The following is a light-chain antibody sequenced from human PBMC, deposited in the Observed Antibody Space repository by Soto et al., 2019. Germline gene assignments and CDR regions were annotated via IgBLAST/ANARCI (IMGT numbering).Light chain of an antibody. CDR1: SSDVVGYNY. J-gene: IGLJ2*01. V-gene: IGLV2-14*01. CDR2: EVS. CDR3: SSYTSRSTLV. Sequence: QSALTQPASVSGSPGQSITISCTGTSSDVVGYNYVSWYQHHPGKAPTLMIYEVSNRSSGVSNRFSGSKSGNTASLTISGLQAEDEADYYCSSYTSRSTLVFGGGTKLTVL.